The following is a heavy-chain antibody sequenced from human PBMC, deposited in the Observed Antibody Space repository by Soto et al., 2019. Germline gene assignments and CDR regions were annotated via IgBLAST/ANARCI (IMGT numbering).Heavy chain of an antibody. J-gene: IGHJ5*02. CDR3: ATSSDTGLDP. D-gene: IGHD3-9*01. V-gene: IGHV1-18*04. Sequence: QLQLVPSAAEVKKPGASVRVSCKAYGYPFIKYGISWIRQAPEQGLEWMGWIKVDSGYTNYAQKFQGRVTMTADTSAATAFMELRRRSLDDTAVYFCATSSDTGLDPWGQGTLVSVSS. CDR1: GYPFIKYG. CDR2: IKVDSGYT.